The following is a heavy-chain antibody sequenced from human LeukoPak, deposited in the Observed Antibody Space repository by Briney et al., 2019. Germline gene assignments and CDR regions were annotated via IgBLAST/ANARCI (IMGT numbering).Heavy chain of an antibody. CDR1: GYRFTNYG. CDR2: TSAYNGDT. V-gene: IGHV1-18*01. Sequence: ASVKVSCKTSGYRFTNYGVNWVRPAPGQGLEWMGWTSAYNGDTKYGQKFQGRLTMTTDTSTSTAYMDVRSLRSEDTAVYYCARDLLQWQTNNWLAPWGQGTLVTVSS. D-gene: IGHD6-19*01. CDR3: ARDLLQWQTNNWLAP. J-gene: IGHJ5*02.